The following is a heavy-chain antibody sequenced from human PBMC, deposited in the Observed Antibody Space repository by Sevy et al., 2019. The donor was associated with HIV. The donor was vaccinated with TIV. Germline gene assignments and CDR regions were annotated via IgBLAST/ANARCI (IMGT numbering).Heavy chain of an antibody. J-gene: IGHJ6*02. Sequence: GGYLRLSCAASGFTFSSYDMHWVRQATGKGLEWVSAIGTAGDTYYPGSVKGQFTISRENAKNSLYLQMNSLRAGDTAVYYCARGHRSVQYYYYGMDVWGQGTTVTVSS. CDR1: GFTFSSYD. V-gene: IGHV3-13*01. CDR3: ARGHRSVQYYYYGMDV. CDR2: IGTAGDT. D-gene: IGHD2-15*01.